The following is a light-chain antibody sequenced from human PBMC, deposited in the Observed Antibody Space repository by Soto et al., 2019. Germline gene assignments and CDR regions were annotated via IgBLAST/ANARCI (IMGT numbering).Light chain of an antibody. CDR3: GTWDSSLSAVV. V-gene: IGLV1-51*02. J-gene: IGLJ2*01. CDR1: SSNIGNNY. CDR2: ENN. Sequence: QSVLTQPPSVSAAPGQTVTISCSGSSSNIGNNYVSWYQQLPGTAPKFLIYENNKRPSGIPDRFSGSKSGTSATLGITGLQTGDEADYHCGTWDSSLSAVVFGGGTKLTVL.